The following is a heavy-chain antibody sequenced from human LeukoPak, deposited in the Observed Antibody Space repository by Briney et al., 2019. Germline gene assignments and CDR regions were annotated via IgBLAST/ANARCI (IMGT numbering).Heavy chain of an antibody. CDR3: ARVMYYYDGSGAFDI. J-gene: IGHJ3*02. V-gene: IGHV3-33*01. CDR2: IWYDGSNK. CDR1: GFTFSSYG. D-gene: IGHD3-22*01. Sequence: GGSLRLSCAASGFTFSSYGMHWVRQAPGKGLEWVAVIWYDGSNKYYADSVKGRFTISRDNSKNTLYLQMNSLRAEDTAVYYCARVMYYYDGSGAFDIWGQGTMVTVSS.